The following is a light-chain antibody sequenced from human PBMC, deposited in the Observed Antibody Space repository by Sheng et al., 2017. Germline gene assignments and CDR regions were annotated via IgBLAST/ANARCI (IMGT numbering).Light chain of an antibody. CDR2: EVS. J-gene: IGLJ1*01. CDR1: SSDVGGYNY. V-gene: IGLV2-8*01. CDR3: CSYASSNSYV. Sequence: QSALTQPPSASGSPGQSVTISCTGTSSDVGGYNYVSWYQQHPGKAPKLLIYEVSKWPSGVPDRFSGSKSDNTASLTISGLQAEDEADYYCCSYASSNSYVFGTGTKVTVL.